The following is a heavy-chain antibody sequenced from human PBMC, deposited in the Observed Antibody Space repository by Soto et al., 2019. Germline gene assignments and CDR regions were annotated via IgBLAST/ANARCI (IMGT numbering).Heavy chain of an antibody. CDR2: IYYSGST. D-gene: IGHD3-10*01. Sequence: SETLSLTCTVSGGSISGGGYYWSWIRQHPGKGLEWIGYIYYSGSTYYNPSLKSRVTISVDTSKNQFSLKLSSVTAADTAVYYCARDRNSGYYYGMDVWGQGTTVTVSS. CDR1: GGSISGGGYY. CDR3: ARDRNSGYYYGMDV. V-gene: IGHV4-31*03. J-gene: IGHJ6*02.